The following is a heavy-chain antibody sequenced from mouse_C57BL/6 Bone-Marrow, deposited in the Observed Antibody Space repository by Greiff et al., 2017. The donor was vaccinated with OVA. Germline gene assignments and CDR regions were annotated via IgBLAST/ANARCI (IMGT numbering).Heavy chain of an antibody. CDR1: GFTFSDFY. Sequence: EVQLMESGGGLVQSGRSLRLSCATSGFTFSDFYMEWVRQAPGKGLEWIAASRNKANDYTTEYSASVKGRFIVSRDTSQSILYLQMNALRAEDTAIYYCARDEYYWYFDVWGTGTTVTVSS. V-gene: IGHV7-1*01. CDR2: SRNKANDYTT. CDR3: ARDEYYWYFDV. J-gene: IGHJ1*03.